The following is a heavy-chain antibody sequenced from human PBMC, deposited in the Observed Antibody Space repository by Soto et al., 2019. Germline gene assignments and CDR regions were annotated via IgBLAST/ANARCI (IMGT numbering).Heavy chain of an antibody. CDR1: GFTFGDYA. J-gene: IGHJ5*02. CDR3: GTDYYYCRGYDNWFDP. D-gene: IGHD3-22*01. V-gene: IGHV3-49*03. Sequence: GVSLRLSCTASGFTFGDYAMSWFRQAPGKGLEWVGFIRSKAYGGTTEYAASVKGRFTISRDDSKSIAYLQMNSLKTEDTAVYYSGTDYYYCRGYDNWFDPWGQGTLVTVSS. CDR2: IRSKAYGGTT.